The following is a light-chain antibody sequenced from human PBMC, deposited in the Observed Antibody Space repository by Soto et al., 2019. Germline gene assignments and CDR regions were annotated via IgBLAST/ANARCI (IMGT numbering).Light chain of an antibody. CDR3: GTWDSSLSAGWGV. V-gene: IGLV1-51*01. J-gene: IGLJ2*01. Sequence: QSVLTQPPSVSAAPGQKVTISCSGSSSDIGNNYVSWYQHLPGTAPELLIYDNNKRPSGIPDRFSGSKSGTSATLGITGLQAGDEADYYCGTWDSSLSAGWGVFGGGTKVTVL. CDR2: DNN. CDR1: SSDIGNNY.